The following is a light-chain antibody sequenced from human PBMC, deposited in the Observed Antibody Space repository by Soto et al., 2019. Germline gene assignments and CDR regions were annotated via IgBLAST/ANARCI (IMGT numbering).Light chain of an antibody. CDR3: QQFGSSPRT. Sequence: EIVLTQSPGTLSLSPGERATLSCRASQSVTSNYLAWYQQKPGQAPRLLIYAASSRATGIPDGFSGSGSGTDFTLTISRLEPEDFAVYYCQQFGSSPRTFGQGTKVEI. CDR2: AAS. CDR1: QSVTSNY. J-gene: IGKJ1*01. V-gene: IGKV3-20*01.